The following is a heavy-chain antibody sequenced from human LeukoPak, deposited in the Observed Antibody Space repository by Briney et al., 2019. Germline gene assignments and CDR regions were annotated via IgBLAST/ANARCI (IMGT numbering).Heavy chain of an antibody. V-gene: IGHV1-2*03. CDR3: ARLASGSYYDPYYFDY. Sequence: LGASVKVSCKASGYTFTGYYMHWVRQAPGQGLEWMGWINPNSGGTNYAQKFQGRVTMTMDTSISTAYMELSRLRSDDTAVYYCARLASGSYYDPYYFDYWGQGTLVTVSS. CDR1: GYTFTGYY. CDR2: INPNSGGT. J-gene: IGHJ4*02. D-gene: IGHD3-10*01.